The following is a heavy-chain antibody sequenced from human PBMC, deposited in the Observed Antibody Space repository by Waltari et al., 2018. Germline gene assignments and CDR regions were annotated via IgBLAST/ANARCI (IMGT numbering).Heavy chain of an antibody. J-gene: IGHJ3*02. V-gene: IGHV3-23*01. D-gene: IGHD6-13*01. CDR3: ARPGGIAAAGPRRDLAFDI. CDR2: ISGSGTGT. Sequence: EVQLLESGGGLVQPGGSLRLSCAASGFTFSTYSMSWVRQVPGKGLEGVSSISGSGTGTYYADSVKVRFTISRDNSKNTLSLQMNSLRAEDTAVYYCARPGGIAAAGPRRDLAFDIWGQGTMVTVSS. CDR1: GFTFSTYS.